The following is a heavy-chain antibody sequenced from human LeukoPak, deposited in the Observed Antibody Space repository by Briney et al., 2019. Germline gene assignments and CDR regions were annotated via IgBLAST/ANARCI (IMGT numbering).Heavy chain of an antibody. CDR2: ISGDSTKI. CDR1: GFNFGDYY. D-gene: IGHD2-2*01. CDR3: ARAFHSSRRFFSPGAFDV. V-gene: IGHV3-11*04. Sequence: GGSLRLSCAASGFNFGDYYMTWIRQAPGKGPVWLSFISGDSTKIYSPDSVKGRFTVSRDNSRNSLTLHMNSLTVDDTALYYCARAFHSSRRFFSPGAFDVWGRGTLVTVSS. J-gene: IGHJ3*01.